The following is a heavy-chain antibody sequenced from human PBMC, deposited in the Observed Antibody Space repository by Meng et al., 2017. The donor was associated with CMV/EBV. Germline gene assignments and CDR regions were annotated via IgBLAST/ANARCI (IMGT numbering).Heavy chain of an antibody. Sequence: SETLSLTCTVSGGSISSYYWSWIRQPPGKGLEWIGYIYYSGSTNYNPSLKSRVTISVDTSKNQFSLKLSSVTAVDTAVYYCARKPLLRHWFDPWGQGTLVTVSS. CDR1: GGSISSYY. CDR3: ARKPLLRHWFDP. V-gene: IGHV4-59*01. D-gene: IGHD2-8*01. J-gene: IGHJ5*02. CDR2: IYYSGST.